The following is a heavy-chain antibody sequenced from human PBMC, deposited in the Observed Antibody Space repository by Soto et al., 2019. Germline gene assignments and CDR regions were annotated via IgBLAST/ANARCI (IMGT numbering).Heavy chain of an antibody. Sequence: QVQLQESGPGLLKPSETLSLTCTVSSASFSSYYWNWIRQPPGRGLEWIGYIFHSGSTNYNPSLKRRVAMAVDTTKNQFSMKLNSVTGGVTAVYYCATGYYRSWHWFRNWGEGTLDTVST. CDR2: IFHSGST. CDR1: SASFSSYY. V-gene: IGHV4-59*01. CDR3: ATGYYRSWHWFRN. J-gene: IGHJ4*02. D-gene: IGHD6-13*01.